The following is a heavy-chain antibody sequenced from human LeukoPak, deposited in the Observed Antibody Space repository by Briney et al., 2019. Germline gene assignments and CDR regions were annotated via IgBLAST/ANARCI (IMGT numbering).Heavy chain of an antibody. Sequence: AGGSLRLSCAASGFTFSSYWMHWVRQAPGKGLVWVSRINSDGSSTSYADLVKGRFTISRDNAKNTLYPQMNGLRAEDTAVYYCAREGSRPIDYWGQGTLVTVSS. CDR3: AREGSRPIDY. D-gene: IGHD6-13*01. J-gene: IGHJ4*02. CDR1: GFTFSSYW. V-gene: IGHV3-74*01. CDR2: INSDGSST.